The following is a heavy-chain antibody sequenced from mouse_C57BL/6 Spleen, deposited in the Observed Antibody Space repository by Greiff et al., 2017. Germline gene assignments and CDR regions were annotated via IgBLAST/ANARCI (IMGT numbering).Heavy chain of an antibody. CDR1: GFTFSDSG. V-gene: IGHV5-17*01. Sequence: EVKLMESGGGLVKPGGSLKLSCAASGFTFSDSGMHWVRQAPEKGLEWVAYISSGSSTIYYADTVKGRFTISRDNAKNTLFLQMTSLRSEDTAMYYCARAAYYFDYWGQGTTLTVSS. D-gene: IGHD1-2*01. CDR3: ARAAYYFDY. J-gene: IGHJ2*01. CDR2: ISSGSSTI.